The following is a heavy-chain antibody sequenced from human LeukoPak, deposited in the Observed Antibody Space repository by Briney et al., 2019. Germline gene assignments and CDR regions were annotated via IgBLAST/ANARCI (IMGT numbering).Heavy chain of an antibody. CDR2: IHHSGST. Sequence: SETLSLTCAVSGDSISSNYWWTWVRQPPGKGLEWIGEIHHSGSTNYSPSLKSRVTVSVDNSRNDFSLSLTSVSASDTAVYYGARGIPGYFGTSGYYYEYWGPGTLVSVSS. CDR3: ARGIPGYFGTSGYYYEY. J-gene: IGHJ4*02. D-gene: IGHD3-22*01. CDR1: GDSISSNYW. V-gene: IGHV4-4*02.